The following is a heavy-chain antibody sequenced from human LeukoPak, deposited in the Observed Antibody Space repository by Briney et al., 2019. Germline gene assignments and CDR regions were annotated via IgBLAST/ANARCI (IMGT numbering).Heavy chain of an antibody. CDR1: VYSISSGYY. J-gene: IGHJ3*02. CDR2: IYHSGST. V-gene: IGHV4-38-2*01. D-gene: IGHD3-22*01. Sequence: PSETLSLTCAVSVYSISSGYYWGWIRQPPGKGLGWGGSIYHSGSTYYNPSLKSRVTLSVDTSKNQFSLKLSSVTAADTAVYYCARQSSSIDYYDSSGYYYGVAFDIWGQGTMVTVSS. CDR3: ARQSSSIDYYDSSGYYYGVAFDI.